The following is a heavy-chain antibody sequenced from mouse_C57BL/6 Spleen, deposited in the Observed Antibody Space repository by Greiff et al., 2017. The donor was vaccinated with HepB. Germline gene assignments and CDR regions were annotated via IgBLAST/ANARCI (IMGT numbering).Heavy chain of an antibody. Sequence: QVQLQQPGAELVRPGTSVKLSCKASGYTFTSYWMHWVKQRPGQGLEWIGVIDPSDSYTNYNQKFKGKATLTVDTSSSTAYMQISSLTAEDSAVYYGASRGSSYDWYFDVWGTGTTVTVSS. CDR1: GYTFTSYW. V-gene: IGHV1-59*01. J-gene: IGHJ1*03. CDR3: ASRGSSYDWYFDV. CDR2: IDPSDSYT. D-gene: IGHD1-1*01.